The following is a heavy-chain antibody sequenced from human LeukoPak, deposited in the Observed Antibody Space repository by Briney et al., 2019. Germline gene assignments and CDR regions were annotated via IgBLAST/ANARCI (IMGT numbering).Heavy chain of an antibody. CDR3: ARDPNGDYIGAFDF. CDR1: RFSFSNYA. CDR2: ITGGGYA. Sequence: PPGGSLRLSCAASRFSFSNYAMTWVRQAPGKGLEWVASITGGGYASYADSVKGRFTISRDNSKNTLYLQMSSLRVEDTAVYYCARDPNGDYIGAFDFWGQGTMVTVSS. V-gene: IGHV3-23*01. D-gene: IGHD4-17*01. J-gene: IGHJ3*01.